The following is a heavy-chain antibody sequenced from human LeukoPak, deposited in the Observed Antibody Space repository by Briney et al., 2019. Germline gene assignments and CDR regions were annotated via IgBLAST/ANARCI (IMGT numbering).Heavy chain of an antibody. D-gene: IGHD2-15*01. CDR1: GFTFSSYS. V-gene: IGHV3-21*01. J-gene: IGHJ4*02. CDR2: ISSSSSYI. Sequence: PGGSLRLSCAASGFTFSSYSMNWVRQAPGKGLEWVSSISSSSSYIYYADSVKGRFTTSRDNAKNSLYLQMNSLRAEDTAVYYCARGDIPGRNYWGQGTLVTVSS. CDR3: ARGDIPGRNY.